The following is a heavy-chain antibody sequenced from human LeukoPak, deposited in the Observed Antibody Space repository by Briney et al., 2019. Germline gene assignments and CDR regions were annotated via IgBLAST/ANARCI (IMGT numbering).Heavy chain of an antibody. Sequence: GGSLRLSCAASGFTFNNYGIHYVRQAPGKGLEWVAVISDDGRHKNYADSVKGRFTISRDNSNNTLYLQMNSLRVEDTGVYYCAKDRETTSSGTFDYWGQGTLVTVSS. CDR1: GFTFNNYG. V-gene: IGHV3-30*18. CDR3: AKDRETTSSGTFDY. D-gene: IGHD6-13*01. CDR2: ISDDGRHK. J-gene: IGHJ4*02.